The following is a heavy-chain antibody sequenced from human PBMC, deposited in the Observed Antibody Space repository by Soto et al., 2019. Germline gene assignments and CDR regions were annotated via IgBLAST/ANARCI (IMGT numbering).Heavy chain of an antibody. V-gene: IGHV4-30-2*01. Sequence: PSETLSLTCAVAGGSISSGGYSWSWIRQTPGKGLEWIGYIYHSGITYYNPSLKSRVTISLDRSKNQFSLNLSSVTAADTAVYYCARRYGSAFDIWGQGTMVTVSS. J-gene: IGHJ3*02. CDR2: IYHSGIT. CDR3: ARRYGSAFDI. CDR1: GGSISSGGYS. D-gene: IGHD3-10*01.